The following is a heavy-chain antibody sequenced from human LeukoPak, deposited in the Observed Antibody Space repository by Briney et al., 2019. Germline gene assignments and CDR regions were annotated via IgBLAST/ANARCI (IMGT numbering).Heavy chain of an antibody. CDR3: AREFSGCFDY. D-gene: IGHD6-19*01. Sequence: WVSVIYSGGSTYYADSVKGRFTISRDNAKNSLYLQMNSLRAEDTAVYYCAREFSGCFDYWGQGTLVTVSS. V-gene: IGHV3-53*01. CDR2: IYSGGST. J-gene: IGHJ4*02.